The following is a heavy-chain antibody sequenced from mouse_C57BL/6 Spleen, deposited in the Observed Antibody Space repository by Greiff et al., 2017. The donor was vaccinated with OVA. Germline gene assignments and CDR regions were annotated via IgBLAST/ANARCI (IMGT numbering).Heavy chain of an antibody. V-gene: IGHV1-55*01. Sequence: QVQLQQPGAELVKPGASVKMSCKASGYTFTSYWITWVKQRPGQGLEWIGDIYPGSGSTNYNEKFKSKATLTVDTSSSTAYMQLSSLTSEDSAVYYCAREELGPTGIDYWGQGTTLTVSS. CDR3: AREELGPTGIDY. CDR2: IYPGSGST. D-gene: IGHD2-10*01. J-gene: IGHJ2*01. CDR1: GYTFTSYW.